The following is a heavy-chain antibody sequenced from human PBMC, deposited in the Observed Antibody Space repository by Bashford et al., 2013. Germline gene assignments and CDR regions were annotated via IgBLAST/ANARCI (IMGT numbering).Heavy chain of an antibody. CDR1: GYTFTSYY. CDR2: INLSADTT. CDR3: AREYPNTFTFDY. D-gene: IGHD2/OR15-2a*01. V-gene: IGHV1-46*01. Sequence: ASVKVSCQASGYTFTSYYVHWVRQAPGQGLEWVGIINLSADTTHFAQKFRGRVTLTRDTSTSTVYMELSSLSSDDTAVYYCAREYPNTFTFDYVGQGTLVTVSS. J-gene: IGHJ4*02.